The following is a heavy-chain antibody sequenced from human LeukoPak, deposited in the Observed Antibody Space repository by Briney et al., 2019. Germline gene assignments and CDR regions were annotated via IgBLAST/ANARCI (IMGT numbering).Heavy chain of an antibody. D-gene: IGHD3-22*01. Sequence: SETLSLTCTVSGGSISSGDYYWSWIRQPPGKGLEWIGYIYYSGSTYYNPSLKSRVTISVDTSKNQFSLKLSSVTAADTAVYYCARAPPTYYYDSSGYYYFDYWGQGTLVTVSS. CDR2: IYYSGST. CDR1: GGSISSGDYY. J-gene: IGHJ4*02. CDR3: ARAPPTYYYDSSGYYYFDY. V-gene: IGHV4-30-4*01.